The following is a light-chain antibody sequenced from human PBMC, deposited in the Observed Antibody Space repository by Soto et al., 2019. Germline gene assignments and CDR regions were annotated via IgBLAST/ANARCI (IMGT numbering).Light chain of an antibody. J-gene: IGKJ1*01. Sequence: EIVLTQSPATLSLSPGERATLSCRASQSVSSYLAWYQQKPGQAPRLLIYDASNRATVIPARFSGSGSGTDFTLTISSLEPEDFAVYYCQQRSNWPPWTFGQGTKVDI. V-gene: IGKV3-11*01. CDR2: DAS. CDR3: QQRSNWPPWT. CDR1: QSVSSY.